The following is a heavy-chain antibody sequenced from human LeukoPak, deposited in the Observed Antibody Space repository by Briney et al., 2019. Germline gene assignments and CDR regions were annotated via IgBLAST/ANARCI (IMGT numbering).Heavy chain of an antibody. CDR2: IRYDGSNK. Sequence: GGSLRLSCAASGFTFSSYGMHWVRQAPGKGLEWVAFIRYDGSNKYYADSVKGRFTISRDNSKNTLYLQMNSLRAEDTAVYYCARGARRGYYYYYMDVWGKGTTVTISS. D-gene: IGHD3-10*01. J-gene: IGHJ6*03. CDR3: ARGARRGYYYYYMDV. CDR1: GFTFSSYG. V-gene: IGHV3-30*02.